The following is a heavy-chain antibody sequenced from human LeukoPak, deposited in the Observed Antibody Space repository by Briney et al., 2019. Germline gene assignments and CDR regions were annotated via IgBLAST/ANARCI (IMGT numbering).Heavy chain of an antibody. CDR2: VTGGGDGT. D-gene: IGHD2-8*01. Sequence: GGSLRLSCVASGFSISSYALAWVRQTPGKGLEWVSAVTGGGDGTHYIDSVKGRFTISRDNSKNAIYLQMNSLRAEDTAIYFCGSDPNGDYVGALGYWGRGTLVTVSS. CDR1: GFSISSYA. V-gene: IGHV3-23*01. CDR3: GSDPNGDYVGALGY. J-gene: IGHJ4*01.